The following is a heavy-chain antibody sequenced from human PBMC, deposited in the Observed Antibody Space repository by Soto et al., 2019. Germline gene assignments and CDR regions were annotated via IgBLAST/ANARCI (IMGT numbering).Heavy chain of an antibody. CDR1: GFTFSSYS. Sequence: GWSLRLSCAASGFTFSSYSMNWVRQAPGKGLEWVSSISSSSSYIYYADSVKGQFTISRDNAKNSLYLQMNSLRAEDTAVYYCARDSYYYGSGPLYGMDVWGQGTTVTVSS. CDR2: ISSSSSYI. J-gene: IGHJ6*02. CDR3: ARDSYYYGSGPLYGMDV. D-gene: IGHD3-10*01. V-gene: IGHV3-21*01.